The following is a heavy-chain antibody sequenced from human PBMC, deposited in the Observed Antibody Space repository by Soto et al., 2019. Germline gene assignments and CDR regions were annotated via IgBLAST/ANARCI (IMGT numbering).Heavy chain of an antibody. J-gene: IGHJ4*02. CDR3: TRWAYSYGWYFDY. V-gene: IGHV3-73*01. CDR2: IRSKPNNYAT. D-gene: IGHD6-19*01. Sequence: EVQLVESGGGLVQPGGSLKLSCAASGFTFSGCAMHWVRQASGKGLEWLGRIRSKPNNYATEYAASVQGRFTISRDDSKNTAYLEMTSLQTEDTAVYYCTRWAYSYGWYFDYWGQGALVTVSS. CDR1: GFTFSGCA.